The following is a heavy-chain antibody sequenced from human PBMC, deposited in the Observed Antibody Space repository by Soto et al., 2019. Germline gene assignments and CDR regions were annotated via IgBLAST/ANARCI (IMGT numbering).Heavy chain of an antibody. J-gene: IGHJ6*02. CDR3: ARAWKIEKFGVISMSKGLDV. CDR2: SSNRDRST. V-gene: IGHV3-11*01. D-gene: IGHD3-3*01. CDR1: GFIFSDYC. Sequence: QVQLVESGGGLVKPGGSLRLSCAASGFIFSDYCMTWIRQAPGKGLKWLSCSSNRDRSTYYADSVKDRFVVSKDNAKNLVYLQMNSLRAEDTAVYFCARAWKIEKFGVISMSKGLDVWGQGTTVTVSS.